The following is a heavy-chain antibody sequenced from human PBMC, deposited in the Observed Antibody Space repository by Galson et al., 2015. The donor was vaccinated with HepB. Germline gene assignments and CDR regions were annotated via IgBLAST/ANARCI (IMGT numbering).Heavy chain of an antibody. Sequence: SLRLSCAASGFTFSSYAMSWVRQAPGKGLEWVSAISGSGGSTYYADSVKGRFTISRDNSKNTLYLQMNSLRAEDTAVYYCAINPGWELLRFDYWGQGTLVTVSS. J-gene: IGHJ4*02. CDR1: GFTFSSYA. CDR2: ISGSGGST. V-gene: IGHV3-23*01. CDR3: AINPGWELLRFDY. D-gene: IGHD1-26*01.